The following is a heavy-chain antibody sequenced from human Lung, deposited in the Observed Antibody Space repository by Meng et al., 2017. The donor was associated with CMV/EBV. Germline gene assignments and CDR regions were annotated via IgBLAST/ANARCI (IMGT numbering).Heavy chain of an antibody. CDR2: ISTYSGNT. CDR3: ARDFVPFGATAVYYGMDV. CDR1: GYTFINHC. D-gene: IGHD6-13*01. V-gene: IGHV1-18*01. J-gene: IGHJ6*02. Sequence: ASLKVSCXGSGYTFINHCFSWVRQAPGQGLEWMGWISTYSGNTNYAQKFQGRVTMSTDTSTNTAYMELRSLRSDDTAVYYCARDFVPFGATAVYYGMDVWGQGTSVXVSS.